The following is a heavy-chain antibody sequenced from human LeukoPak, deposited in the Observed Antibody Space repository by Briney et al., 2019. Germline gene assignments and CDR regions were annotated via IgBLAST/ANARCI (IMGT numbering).Heavy chain of an antibody. Sequence: GGSLRLSCAASGFTFSYYAMTWVRQAPGKGLEWVAVIWYDGSNKYYADSVKGRFTISRDNSKNTLYLQMDSLRAEDTAVYYCARDPGVRWLVGFDYWGQGTLVTVSS. D-gene: IGHD6-19*01. CDR1: GFTFSYYA. CDR2: IWYDGSNK. CDR3: ARDPGVRWLVGFDY. V-gene: IGHV3-33*08. J-gene: IGHJ4*02.